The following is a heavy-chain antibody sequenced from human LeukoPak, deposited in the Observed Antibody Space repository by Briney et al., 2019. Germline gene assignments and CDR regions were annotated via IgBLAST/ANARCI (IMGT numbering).Heavy chain of an antibody. V-gene: IGHV3-48*01. CDR3: ARGSEYCSGGTCYLNWFDP. D-gene: IGHD2-15*01. J-gene: IGHJ5*02. CDR2: ISSSSSTI. Sequence: GGSLRLSCAASGFTFSSYSMNWVRQAPGKGLEWVSYISSSSSTIYYADSVKGRFTISRDNAKNSLYLKMNSLRAEDTAVYYCARGSEYCSGGTCYLNWFDPWGQGTLVTVSS. CDR1: GFTFSSYS.